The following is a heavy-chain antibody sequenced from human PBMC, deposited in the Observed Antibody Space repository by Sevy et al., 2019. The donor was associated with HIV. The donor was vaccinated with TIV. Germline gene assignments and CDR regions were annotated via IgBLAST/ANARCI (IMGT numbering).Heavy chain of an antibody. CDR1: GGTFSNYA. V-gene: IGHV1-69*13. J-gene: IGHJ4*02. CDR3: AMTPLLIIPGATDLYFDN. CDR2: IIPIFVTT. Sequence: ASVKVSCKASGGTFSNYALSWVRQAPGQGLEWMGGIIPIFVTTNFAQTFQGRVTITADESTSTAYMELSSLRSADPAVYFCAMTPLLIIPGATDLYFDNWGQGTLVTVSS. D-gene: IGHD2-2*01.